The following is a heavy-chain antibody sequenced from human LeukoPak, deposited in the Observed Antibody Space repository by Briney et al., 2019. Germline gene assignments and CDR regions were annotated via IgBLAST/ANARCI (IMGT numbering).Heavy chain of an antibody. CDR1: GFTFSDYS. CDR2: VSGSGGST. D-gene: IGHD2-2*01. J-gene: IGHJ4*02. CDR3: ANSPYQLPTGAGSDN. Sequence: GGSLRLSCAASGFTFSDYSMNWVRQAPGKGLEWVSAVSGSGGSTYYADSVKGRFTISRDKSKSTLYLQMNSLRAEDTAVYYCANSPYQLPTGAGSDNWGQGTLVTVSS. V-gene: IGHV3-23*01.